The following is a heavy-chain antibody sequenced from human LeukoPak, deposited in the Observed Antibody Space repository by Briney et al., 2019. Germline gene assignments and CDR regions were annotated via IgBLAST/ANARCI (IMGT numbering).Heavy chain of an antibody. V-gene: IGHV5-51*01. CDR3: ARRGIVATIADYYYYYMDV. D-gene: IGHD5-12*01. CDR2: IYPGDSDT. Sequence: GESLKISCKGSGYSFTSYWIGWVRQMPGKGLEWMGIIYPGDSDTRYSPSFQGQVTISADKSSSTAYLQWSSLKASDTAMYYCARRGIVATIADYYYYYMDVWGKGTTVTVSS. CDR1: GYSFTSYW. J-gene: IGHJ6*03.